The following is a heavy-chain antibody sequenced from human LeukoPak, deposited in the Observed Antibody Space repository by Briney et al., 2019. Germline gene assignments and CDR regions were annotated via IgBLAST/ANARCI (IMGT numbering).Heavy chain of an antibody. Sequence: PSVNVSCKVSGYTFTSYYINWVRHPTGRGREWMGCMHPHSGNKSYKRKLQVRVIMTRDTYISTGYMELSSLRSEDTAVYYCARCGLYCSSTSCYPLGYYYYYMYVWGKGTTVTVSS. CDR2: MHPHSGNK. V-gene: IGHV1-8*01. J-gene: IGHJ6*03. D-gene: IGHD2-2*01. CDR1: GYTFTSYY. CDR3: ARCGLYCSSTSCYPLGYYYYYMYV.